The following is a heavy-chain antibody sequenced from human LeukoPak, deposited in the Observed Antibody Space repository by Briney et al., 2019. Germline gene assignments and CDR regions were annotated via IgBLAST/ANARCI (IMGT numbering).Heavy chain of an antibody. V-gene: IGHV4-30-4*07. Sequence: SETLSLTCAVSGGSISSGTYSWSWIRQPPGKGLEWIGYIYYSGTTYYNPSLKSRVTISVDTSKNQFSLTLSSVTAADTAVYYCARDGRYYYAFDIWGQGTMVTVSS. J-gene: IGHJ3*02. CDR1: GGSISSGTYS. D-gene: IGHD1-26*01. CDR2: IYYSGTT. CDR3: ARDGRYYYAFDI.